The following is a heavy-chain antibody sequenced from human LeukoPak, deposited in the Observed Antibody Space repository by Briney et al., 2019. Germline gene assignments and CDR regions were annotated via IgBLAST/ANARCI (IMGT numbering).Heavy chain of an antibody. J-gene: IGHJ4*02. D-gene: IGHD1-26*01. CDR1: GYTFTSYG. CDR3: TRVTIVGARDY. Sequence: ASVKVSCKASGYTFTSYGISWVRQAPGQGLEWMGWISAYNGNTNHAQKLQGRVTMTTDTSTSTAYMELRSLTSDDTAVYYCTRVTIVGARDYWGQGTLVTVSS. CDR2: ISAYNGNT. V-gene: IGHV1-18*01.